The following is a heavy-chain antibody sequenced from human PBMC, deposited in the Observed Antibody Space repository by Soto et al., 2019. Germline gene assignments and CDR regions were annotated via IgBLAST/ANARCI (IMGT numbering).Heavy chain of an antibody. CDR1: GYTFTSYG. Sequence: ASVNVSCKASGYTFTSYGISRVRQAPGQGLEWIGWISAYHGNTYYGQKLQGRVTMTTDTSTSTAYMELRSLRSDDTAVYYCARGVAGPSQDWGQGTLVTVSS. V-gene: IGHV1-18*01. CDR2: ISAYHGNT. CDR3: ARGVAGPSQD. D-gene: IGHD6-19*01. J-gene: IGHJ1*01.